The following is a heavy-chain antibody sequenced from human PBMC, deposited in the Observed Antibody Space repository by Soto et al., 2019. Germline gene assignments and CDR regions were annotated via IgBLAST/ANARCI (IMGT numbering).Heavy chain of an antibody. V-gene: IGHV3-23*01. Sequence: EVRLLESGGGLVQPGGSLRLSCEASGFPFNSYAMSWVRQAPGKGLEWVSHIGGNGASTYYADSVKGRFTISRDNSKNTVYLQLENLRADDTAVYYCTGATYSDYWGQGTLVTVSS. CDR1: GFPFNSYA. J-gene: IGHJ4*02. CDR2: IGGNGAST. CDR3: TGATYSDY.